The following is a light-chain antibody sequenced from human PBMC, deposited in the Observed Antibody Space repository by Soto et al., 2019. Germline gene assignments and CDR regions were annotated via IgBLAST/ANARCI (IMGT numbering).Light chain of an antibody. CDR1: QSVSSSY. CDR3: QQYEA. V-gene: IGKV3-20*01. J-gene: IGKJ1*01. Sequence: ELVLTQSPGTLSLSPGERATLSCRASQSVSSSYLAWYQQKPGQAPRLLIYGVSSRATGIPDRFSGSGSATDFTLTISRLEPEDFAVYYCQQYEAFGQGTKVEIK. CDR2: GVS.